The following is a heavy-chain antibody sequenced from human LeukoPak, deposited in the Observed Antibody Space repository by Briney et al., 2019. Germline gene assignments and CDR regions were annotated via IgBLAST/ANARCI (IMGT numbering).Heavy chain of an antibody. D-gene: IGHD4-23*01. CDR3: ARGNGVPHYYYYGMDV. CDR2: INEDESTT. V-gene: IGHV3-74*01. Sequence: SGGSLRLSCAASGFTFSSYWMHWVRHAPGKGLVWVSRINEDESTTNYAGSVKGRFTISRDNAKNTLYLRMNDLRAEDTAVYSCARGNGVPHYYYYGMDVWGQGTTVTVSS. CDR1: GFTFSSYW. J-gene: IGHJ6*02.